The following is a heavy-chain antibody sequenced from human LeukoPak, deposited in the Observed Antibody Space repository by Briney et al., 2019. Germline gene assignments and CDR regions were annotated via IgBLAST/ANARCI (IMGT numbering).Heavy chain of an antibody. V-gene: IGHV4-34*01. J-gene: IGHJ4*02. CDR2: INHSGST. CDR1: GGSFSGYY. CDR3: ARGLIAKRLRYFDSAERRGGY. Sequence: SETLSLTCAVYGGSFSGYYWSWIRQPPGKGLEWIGEINHSGSTNYNPSLKSRVTISVDTSKNQFCLKLSSVTAADTAVYYCARGLIAKRLRYFDSAERRGGYWGQGTLVTVSS. D-gene: IGHD3-9*01.